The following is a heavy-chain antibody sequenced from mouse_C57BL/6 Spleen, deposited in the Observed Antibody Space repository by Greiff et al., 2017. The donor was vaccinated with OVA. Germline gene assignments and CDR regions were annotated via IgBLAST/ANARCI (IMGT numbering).Heavy chain of an antibody. CDR2: ISSGSSTI. CDR1: GFTFSDYG. J-gene: IGHJ3*01. V-gene: IGHV5-17*01. Sequence: EVKVEESGGGLVKPGGSLKLSCAASGFTFSDYGMHWVRQAPEKGLEWVAYISSGSSTIYYADTVKGRFTISRDNAKNTLFLQMTSLGSEDTAMYYCARPGFAYWGQGTLVTVSA. CDR3: ARPGFAY.